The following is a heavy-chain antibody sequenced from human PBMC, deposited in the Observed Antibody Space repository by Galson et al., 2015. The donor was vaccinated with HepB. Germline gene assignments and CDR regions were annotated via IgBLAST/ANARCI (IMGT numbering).Heavy chain of an antibody. CDR1: GFTFSSYS. V-gene: IGHV3-21*01. J-gene: IGHJ6*03. Sequence: SLRLSCAASGFTFSSYSMNWVRQAPGKGLEWVSSISSSSSYIYYADSVKGRFTISRDNAKNSLYLQMNSLRAEDTAVYYCARGYPCSSTSCYTGFRYYYMDVWGKGTTVTVSS. CDR2: ISSSSSYI. CDR3: ARGYPCSSTSCYTGFRYYYMDV. D-gene: IGHD2-2*02.